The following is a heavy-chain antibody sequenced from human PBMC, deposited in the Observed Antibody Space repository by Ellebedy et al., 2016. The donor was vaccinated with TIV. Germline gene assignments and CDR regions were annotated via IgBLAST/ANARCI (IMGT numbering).Heavy chain of an antibody. CDR3: ATQWELYD. Sequence: GESLKISCVASGFTFSSYAMHWVRQAPGRGLEWVAGIKQDGSVKDYLDSVKGRFTISRDNAKNSLYLQMDSLRVEDTGVYYCATQWELYDWGQGTPVTVSS. D-gene: IGHD1-26*01. J-gene: IGHJ4*02. V-gene: IGHV3-7*01. CDR1: GFTFSSYA. CDR2: IKQDGSVK.